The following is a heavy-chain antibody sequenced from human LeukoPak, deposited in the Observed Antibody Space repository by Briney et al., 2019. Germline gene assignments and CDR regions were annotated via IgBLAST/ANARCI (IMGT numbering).Heavy chain of an antibody. J-gene: IGHJ5*02. CDR3: ARHPSGRMWLQQGGWSDP. CDR1: GGSISSISYH. D-gene: IGHD5-24*01. Sequence: PSETLSLTCTVSGGSISSISYHWGWIRQPPGKGLEWIGSMYHNGSTYYNPSLKSRVTISVDTSKNQFSLKLTSVTAADTAVYYCARHPSGRMWLQQGGWSDPWGQGTLVTVSS. V-gene: IGHV4-39*01. CDR2: MYHNGST.